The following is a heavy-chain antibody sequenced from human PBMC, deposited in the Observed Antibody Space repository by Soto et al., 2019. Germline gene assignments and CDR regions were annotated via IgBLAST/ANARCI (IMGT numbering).Heavy chain of an antibody. J-gene: IGHJ6*02. D-gene: IGHD6-13*01. CDR1: GGSFSGYY. CDR3: ARDRHTIYSSSWYTPYHYGMDV. Sequence: PSETLSLTCAVYGGSFSGYYWSWIRQPPGKGLEWIGEINHSGSTNYNPSLKSRVTISVDTSKNQFSLKLSSVTAADTAVYYCARDRHTIYSSSWYTPYHYGMDVWGQGTTVTAP. CDR2: INHSGST. V-gene: IGHV4-34*01.